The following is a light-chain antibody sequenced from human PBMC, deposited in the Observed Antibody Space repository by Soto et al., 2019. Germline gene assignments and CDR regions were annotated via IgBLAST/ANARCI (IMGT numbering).Light chain of an antibody. Sequence: EIVMTQSPATLSVSPGDGATLSCRASQSVDSNLAWYQQKPGQAPRLLIYDVSNRATGIPARFSGSGSGTDFTLTISSLQSEDFAVYYCQHYNNWPLTFGGGTKVDIK. V-gene: IGKV3D-15*01. CDR2: DVS. CDR3: QHYNNWPLT. CDR1: QSVDSN. J-gene: IGKJ4*01.